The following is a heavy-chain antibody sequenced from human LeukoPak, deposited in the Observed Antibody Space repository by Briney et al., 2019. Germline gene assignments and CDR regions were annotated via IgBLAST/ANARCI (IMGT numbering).Heavy chain of an antibody. D-gene: IGHD3-10*01. V-gene: IGHV3-23*01. CDR2: ISGSGGNT. J-gene: IGHJ4*02. Sequence: RPGGSLRLSCAASGFTFSSYAMTWVRQAPGKGLEWVSGISGSGGNTYYTDSVKGRFTISRDNSKNTLYLQMNSLRAEDTAVYYCAKDTTRPWGGVYGSGSPIFPSWGQGTLVTVSS. CDR1: GFTFSSYA. CDR3: AKDTTRPWGGVYGSGSPIFPS.